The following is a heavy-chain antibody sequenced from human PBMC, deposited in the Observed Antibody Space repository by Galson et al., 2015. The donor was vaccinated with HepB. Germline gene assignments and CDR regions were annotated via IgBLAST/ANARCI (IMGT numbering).Heavy chain of an antibody. Sequence: SLRLSCAASGFTFSSYSMNWVRQAPGKGLEWVSSISSSSSYIYYADSVKGRFTISRDNAKNSLYLQMNSLRAEDTAVYYCARGLGCCSGGSCYQYFDLWGRGTLVTVSS. CDR3: ARGLGCCSGGSCYQYFDL. D-gene: IGHD2-15*01. J-gene: IGHJ2*01. CDR2: ISSSSSYI. CDR1: GFTFSSYS. V-gene: IGHV3-21*01.